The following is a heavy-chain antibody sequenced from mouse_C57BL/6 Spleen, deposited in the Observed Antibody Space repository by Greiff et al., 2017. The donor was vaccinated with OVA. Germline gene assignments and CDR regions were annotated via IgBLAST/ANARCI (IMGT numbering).Heavy chain of an antibody. J-gene: IGHJ2*01. Sequence: VQLQQSGAELVRPGASVTLSCKASGYTFTDYEMHWVKQTPVHGLEWIGAIDPETGGTAYNQKFKGKAILTADKSSSTAYMELRSLTSEDSAVYYCTRKEDWDFDYWGQGTTLTVSS. CDR3: TRKEDWDFDY. D-gene: IGHD4-1*01. CDR1: GYTFTDYE. V-gene: IGHV1-15*01. CDR2: IDPETGGT.